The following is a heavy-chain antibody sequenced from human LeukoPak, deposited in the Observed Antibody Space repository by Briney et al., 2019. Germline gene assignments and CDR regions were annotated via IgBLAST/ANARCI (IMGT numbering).Heavy chain of an antibody. Sequence: GGSLRLSCAASGFTFSSYEMNWVRQAPGKGLEWVSYISSSGSTIYYADSVKGRFTISRDNAKNSLYLQMNSLRAEDTAAYYCARVPVRGAYKVWFDPWGQGTLVTVSS. CDR1: GFTFSSYE. D-gene: IGHD3-10*01. V-gene: IGHV3-48*03. CDR3: ARVPVRGAYKVWFDP. CDR2: ISSSGSTI. J-gene: IGHJ5*02.